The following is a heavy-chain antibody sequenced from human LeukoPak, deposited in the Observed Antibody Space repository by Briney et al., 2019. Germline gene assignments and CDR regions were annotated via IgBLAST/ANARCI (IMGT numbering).Heavy chain of an antibody. D-gene: IGHD3-16*01. CDR1: GFSFSGFG. J-gene: IGHJ4*02. Sequence: GGSLRLSCAASGFSFSGFGMHWARQAPGKGLEWVSYINDRSTTIYYADSVKARFTISRDNAKNSLFLQMNGLRAEDTAVYFCVTDWPVWWGQGTLVTVSS. CDR3: VTDWPVW. V-gene: IGHV3-48*01. CDR2: INDRSTTI.